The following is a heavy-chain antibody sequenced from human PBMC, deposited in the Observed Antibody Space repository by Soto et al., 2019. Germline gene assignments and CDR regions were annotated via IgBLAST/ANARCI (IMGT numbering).Heavy chain of an antibody. CDR2: TSAHNGNT. J-gene: IGHJ4*02. V-gene: IGHV1-18*01. CDR3: ARDTAMALPDA. D-gene: IGHD5-18*01. Sequence: QVQLVQSGAEVKKPGASVKVSCKASGYTFTSYGISWVRQAPGQGLEWMGWTSAHNGNTKYAQKLQGRVTMTTDTSTSTAYMEVRSLRSDDTAVYYWARDTAMALPDAWGQGTLVTVSS. CDR1: GYTFTSYG.